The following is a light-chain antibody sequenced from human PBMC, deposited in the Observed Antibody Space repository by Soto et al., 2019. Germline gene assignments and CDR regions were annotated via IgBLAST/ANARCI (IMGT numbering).Light chain of an antibody. V-gene: IGKV3-15*01. J-gene: IGKJ1*01. CDR3: QQYIDWPPGT. CDR2: DTS. CDR1: QSVSSS. Sequence: EIVVTQSPATLSVSPGERVTLSCRASQSVSSSLAWYQQRPGQAPRLLIYDTSTRAAGISARFSGSGSGTEFTLTISSRQSEDFAVYYCQQYIDWPPGTFGQGPAVEIK.